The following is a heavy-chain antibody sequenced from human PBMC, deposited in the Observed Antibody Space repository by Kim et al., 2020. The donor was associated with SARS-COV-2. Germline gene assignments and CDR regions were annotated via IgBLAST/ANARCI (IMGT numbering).Heavy chain of an antibody. CDR3: AKDQKYYDFWSGYFSGLDDGEDYYYYGMDV. J-gene: IGHJ6*02. V-gene: IGHV3-30*18. D-gene: IGHD3-3*01. CDR1: GFTFSSYG. CDR2: ISYDGSNK. Sequence: GGSLRLSCAASGFTFSSYGMHWVRQAPGKGLEWVAVISYDGSNKYYADSVKGRFTISRDNSKNTLYLQMNSLRAEDTAVYYCAKDQKYYDFWSGYFSGLDDGEDYYYYGMDVWGQGTTVTVSS.